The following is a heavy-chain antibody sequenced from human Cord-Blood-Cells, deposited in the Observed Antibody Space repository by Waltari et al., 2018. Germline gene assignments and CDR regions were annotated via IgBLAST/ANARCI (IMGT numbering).Heavy chain of an antibody. CDR2: IIPIFGTA. Sequence: QVQLVQSGAEVKKPGSSVKVSCKASGGTFSSYAISWVRQAPGQGLEWMGGIIPIFGTANYAQKFQGRVPITADKSTSTAYMELSSLRSEDTAVYYCARAEYCSSTSCYFDYWGQGTLVTVSS. D-gene: IGHD2-2*01. V-gene: IGHV1-69*06. CDR1: GGTFSSYA. CDR3: ARAEYCSSTSCYFDY. J-gene: IGHJ4*02.